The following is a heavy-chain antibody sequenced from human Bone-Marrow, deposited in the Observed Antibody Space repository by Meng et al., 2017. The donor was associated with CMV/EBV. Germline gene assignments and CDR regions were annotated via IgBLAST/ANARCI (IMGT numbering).Heavy chain of an antibody. J-gene: IGHJ3*02. D-gene: IGHD2-2*01. Sequence: ETLSLTCAASGFTFSSYAMSWVRQAPGKGLEWVSAISGSGGSTYYADSVKGRFTISRDNSKNTLYLQMNSLRAEDTAVYYCAKDTQGRVVPARDAFDIWGQGTMVTVSS. V-gene: IGHV3-23*01. CDR1: GFTFSSYA. CDR2: ISGSGGST. CDR3: AKDTQGRVVPARDAFDI.